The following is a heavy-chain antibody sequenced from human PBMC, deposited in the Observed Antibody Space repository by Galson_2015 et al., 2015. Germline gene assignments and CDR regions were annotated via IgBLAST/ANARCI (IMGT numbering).Heavy chain of an antibody. V-gene: IGHV4-39*01. CDR2: IYYRGSP. CDR3: ARHCTSTSCYRDDC. J-gene: IGHJ4*02. D-gene: IGHD2-2*01. Sequence: RIYYRGSPYYHPSLKSRVTISVDTSRNQFSLRLSSVTAADTAVYYCARHCTSTSCYRDDCWGQGTLVTVSS.